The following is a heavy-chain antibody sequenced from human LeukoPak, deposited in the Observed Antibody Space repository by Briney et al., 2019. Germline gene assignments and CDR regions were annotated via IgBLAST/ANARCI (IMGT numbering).Heavy chain of an antibody. J-gene: IGHJ4*02. CDR2: IYINAGTT. V-gene: IGHV3-66*01. CDR3: ARDGSNFYFDY. CDR1: GFIVSSNH. D-gene: IGHD5-24*01. Sequence: PGGSLRLSCAASGFIVSSNHMNWVRQTPGKGLEWVSIIYINAGTTHYADSVKGRFIISRGNSENTVYLQMNNLRADDSAVYYCARDGSNFYFDYWGQGALVTVSS.